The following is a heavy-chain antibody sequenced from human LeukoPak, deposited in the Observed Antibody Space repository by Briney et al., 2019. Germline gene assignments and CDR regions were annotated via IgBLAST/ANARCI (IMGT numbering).Heavy chain of an antibody. J-gene: IGHJ5*02. CDR1: GGSFSGYY. D-gene: IGHD3-16*01. V-gene: IGHV4-34*01. CDR2: ISQSGST. CDR3: ARHYGP. Sequence: SETLSLTCAVYGGSFSGYYWNWIRQPPGRGLEWIGEISQSGSTNYNPSLKSRITMSVDTSKNQFSLQLRSMTAADTAVYFCARHYGPWGQGTLVTVSS.